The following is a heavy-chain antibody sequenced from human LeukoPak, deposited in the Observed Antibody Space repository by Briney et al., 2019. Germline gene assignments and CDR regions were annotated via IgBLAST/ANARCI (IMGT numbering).Heavy chain of an antibody. CDR3: ARHSDIVVVPAAISYMDV. J-gene: IGHJ6*03. CDR1: GGSISSSSYY. V-gene: IGHV4-39*01. CDR2: IYYSGST. D-gene: IGHD2-2*02. Sequence: SETLSLTCTVSGGSISSSSYYWGWIRHPPGKGLEWIGSIYYSGSTNCNPSLKSRVTISVDTSKNQFSLKLSSVTAADTAVYYCARHSDIVVVPAAISYMDVWGKGTTVTVSS.